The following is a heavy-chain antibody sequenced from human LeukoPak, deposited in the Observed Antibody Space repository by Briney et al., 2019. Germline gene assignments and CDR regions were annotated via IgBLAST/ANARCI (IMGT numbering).Heavy chain of an antibody. J-gene: IGHJ4*02. CDR2: IYYSGST. D-gene: IGHD2-2*01. Sequence: SETLSLTCTVSGGSISSSGYYWGWIRQPPGKGLEWIGNIYYSGSTYYNPSLKSRDTISVDTSKNHFSLKLNSVTAADTALYYCARLGYCSSASCGPLDYWGQGTLVTVSS. CDR1: GGSISSSGYY. V-gene: IGHV4-39*02. CDR3: ARLGYCSSASCGPLDY.